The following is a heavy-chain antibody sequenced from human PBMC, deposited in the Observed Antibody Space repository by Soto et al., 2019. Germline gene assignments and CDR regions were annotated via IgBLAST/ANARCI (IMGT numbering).Heavy chain of an antibody. V-gene: IGHV4-59*01. J-gene: IGHJ4*02. CDR1: GGSISSYY. Sequence: SETLSLTCTVSGGSISSYYWSWIRQPPGKGLEWIGYIHYSGSTNYNPSLKSRVTISLDTSKNQFPLKLTSVTAADTAVYYCARGHQLLLSWGQGTLVTVSS. CDR3: ARGHQLLLS. D-gene: IGHD2-2*01. CDR2: IHYSGST.